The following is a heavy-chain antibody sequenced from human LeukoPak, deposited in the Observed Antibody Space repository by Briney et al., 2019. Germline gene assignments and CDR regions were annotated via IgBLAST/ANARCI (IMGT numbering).Heavy chain of an antibody. Sequence: GGSLRLSCAASGFTFSSYGMHWVRQAPGKGLEWVAFIRYDGSNKYYADSVKGRFTISRDNSKNTLYQQMNSLRAEDTAVYYCATIVVVPAARGGNWFDPWGRGTLVTVSS. V-gene: IGHV3-30*02. J-gene: IGHJ5*02. CDR1: GFTFSSYG. D-gene: IGHD2-2*01. CDR2: IRYDGSNK. CDR3: ATIVVVPAARGGNWFDP.